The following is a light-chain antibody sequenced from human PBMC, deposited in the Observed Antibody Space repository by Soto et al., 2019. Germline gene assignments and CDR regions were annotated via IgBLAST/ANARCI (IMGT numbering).Light chain of an antibody. Sequence: IVWARSAGTLSLSPCASAAFSCRARPSVSSSYLAWYQKKPGQDPRLLIYGASSRATGIPDRFSGSGSGTDFNLTISRLETEDYAVYYCQQYGSSLWTFGQGTKVDIK. CDR3: QQYGSSLWT. V-gene: IGKV3-20*01. J-gene: IGKJ1*01. CDR2: GAS. CDR1: PSVSSSY.